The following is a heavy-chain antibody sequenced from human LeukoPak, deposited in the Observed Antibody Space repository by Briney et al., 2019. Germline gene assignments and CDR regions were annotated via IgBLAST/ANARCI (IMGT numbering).Heavy chain of an antibody. Sequence: PSETLSLTCSVSGGSISSYYWSWIRQPPGKGLEWIGYIYYSGSTNYNPSLKSRVTISVDTSKNQFPLKLSSVTAADTAVYYCARVSYGSGSYVDYWGQGTLVTVSS. CDR3: ARVSYGSGSYVDY. CDR2: IYYSGST. D-gene: IGHD3-10*01. V-gene: IGHV4-59*01. CDR1: GGSISSYY. J-gene: IGHJ4*02.